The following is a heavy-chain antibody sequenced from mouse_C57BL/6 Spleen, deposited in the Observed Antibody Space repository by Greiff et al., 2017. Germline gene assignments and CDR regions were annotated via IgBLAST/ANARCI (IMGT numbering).Heavy chain of an antibody. J-gene: IGHJ4*01. CDR2: INPSNGGT. V-gene: IGHV1-53*01. Sequence: QVQLKQPGTELVKPGASVKLSCKASGYTFTSYWMHWVKQRPGQGLEWIGNINPSNGGTNYNEKFKSKATLTVAKSSSTPYMQLSRLTSKYSAFEYYAREGGALYAMDYGGQGTSVTVSS. CDR3: AREGGALYAMDY. CDR1: GYTFTSYW.